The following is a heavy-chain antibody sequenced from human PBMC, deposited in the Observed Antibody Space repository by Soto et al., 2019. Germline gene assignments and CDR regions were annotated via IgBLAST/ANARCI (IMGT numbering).Heavy chain of an antibody. V-gene: IGHV4-59*12. CDR2: MYNSGST. J-gene: IGHJ3*02. CDR1: GGSISSYY. CDR3: ARDRRWGTTGDAFDI. Sequence: SETLSLTCTVSGGSISSYYWTWIRQPPGKGLEWIGFMYNSGSTHYNPSLKSRVTISQDTSKNQFSLKLRSVTAADTAVYYCARDRRWGTTGDAFDIWGQGTMVTVSS. D-gene: IGHD1-1*01.